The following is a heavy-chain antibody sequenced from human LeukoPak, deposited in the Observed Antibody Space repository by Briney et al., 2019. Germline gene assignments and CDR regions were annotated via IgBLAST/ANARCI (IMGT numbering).Heavy chain of an antibody. D-gene: IGHD3-10*01. J-gene: IGHJ3*02. V-gene: IGHV4-39*07. CDR2: IYYSGST. CDR1: GGSISTTSYY. Sequence: SETLSLTCTVSGGSISTTSYYWGWIRQPPGKGLECIGNIYYSGSTYYNPSLKSRVIILIDTTKNHFSLNLSSVTAAHTAVYYCARSDGYGLVGIWGQGTMVTVSS. CDR3: ARSDGYGLVGI.